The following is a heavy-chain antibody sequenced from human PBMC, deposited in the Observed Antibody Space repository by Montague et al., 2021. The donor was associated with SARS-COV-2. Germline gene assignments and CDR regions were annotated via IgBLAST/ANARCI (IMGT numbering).Heavy chain of an antibody. CDR1: FGFVKNYF. CDR3: AGAFGSGFDF. CDR2: IFVTGGT. D-gene: IGHD6-25*01. J-gene: IGHJ4*02. V-gene: IGHV4-4*07. Sequence: SETLSLTCTVSFGFVKNYFWSWIRQPVGKGLEWIGRIFVTGGTXXTPSLKSRVTMSLGTSKNQFSLKLRSVTAADTAIYYCAGAFGSGFDFWGQGILVAVSS.